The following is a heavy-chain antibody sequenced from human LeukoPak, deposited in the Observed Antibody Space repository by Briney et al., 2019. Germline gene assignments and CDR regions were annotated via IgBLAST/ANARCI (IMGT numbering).Heavy chain of an antibody. Sequence: PSETLSLTCTVSGGSISSYYWSWIRQPPGKGLECIGYIYYSGSTNYNPSLKSRVNISIDTSRTQFSLKLSSVTAADTAVYYCARGHETYYYDSSGYYLFDYWGQGTLVTVSS. CDR2: IYYSGST. V-gene: IGHV4-59*08. CDR3: ARGHETYYYDSSGYYLFDY. D-gene: IGHD3-22*01. J-gene: IGHJ4*02. CDR1: GGSISSYY.